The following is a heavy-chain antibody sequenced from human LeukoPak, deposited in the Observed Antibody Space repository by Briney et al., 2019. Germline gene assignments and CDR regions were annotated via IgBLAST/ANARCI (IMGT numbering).Heavy chain of an antibody. D-gene: IGHD2-21*02. CDR1: GGSISSYY. V-gene: IGHV4-4*07. Sequence: SETLSLTCTVSGGSISSYYWSWIRQPPGKGLEWIGRIYTSGSTNYNPSLKSRVTISVDTPKNQFSLKLSSVTAADTAVYYCARGGYCGGDCYFYYWGQGTLVTVSS. J-gene: IGHJ4*02. CDR2: IYTSGST. CDR3: ARGGYCGGDCYFYY.